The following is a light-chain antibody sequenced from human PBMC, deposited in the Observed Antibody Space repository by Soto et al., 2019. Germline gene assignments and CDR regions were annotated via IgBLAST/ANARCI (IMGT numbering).Light chain of an antibody. J-gene: IGLJ3*02. CDR2: DVS. CDR3: SSYTSTSTLGVM. V-gene: IGLV2-14*01. CDR1: RSDIGGYNF. Sequence: QSVLTQPASVSGSPGQSITISCTGTRSDIGGYNFVSWYQQHPGKAPKVMIYDVSNRPSGVSNRFSGSKSGNTASLTISGLQAEDEADYYCSSYTSTSTLGVMFGGGTKLTVL.